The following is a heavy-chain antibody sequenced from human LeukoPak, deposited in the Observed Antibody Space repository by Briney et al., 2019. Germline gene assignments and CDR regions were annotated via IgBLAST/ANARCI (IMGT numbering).Heavy chain of an antibody. Sequence: GGSLRLSCAASGFTFSSYGMHWVRQAPGKGLEWVAVISYDGSNKYYADSVKGRFTISRDNSKNTLYLQMNSLRAEDTAVYYCAKPFMVRGITTAYFDLWGRGTLVTVSS. CDR1: GFTFSSYG. CDR2: ISYDGSNK. D-gene: IGHD3-10*01. J-gene: IGHJ2*01. V-gene: IGHV3-30*18. CDR3: AKPFMVRGITTAYFDL.